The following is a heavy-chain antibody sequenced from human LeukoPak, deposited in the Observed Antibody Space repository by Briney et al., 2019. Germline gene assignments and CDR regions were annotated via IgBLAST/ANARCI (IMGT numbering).Heavy chain of an antibody. Sequence: SETLSLTCTVSGGFISSSTYYWDWIRQPPGKGLEWIGNIYYSGNTYYNPSLKSRVTISVDTSKNQFSLKLTSVTAADTAVYYCARYSGNVGWFDPWGQGTLVTVSS. D-gene: IGHD1-20*01. V-gene: IGHV4-39*01. CDR1: GGFISSSTYY. CDR2: IYYSGNT. J-gene: IGHJ5*02. CDR3: ARYSGNVGWFDP.